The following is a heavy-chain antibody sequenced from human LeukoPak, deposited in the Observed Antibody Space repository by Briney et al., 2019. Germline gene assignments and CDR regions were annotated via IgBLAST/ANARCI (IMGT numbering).Heavy chain of an antibody. CDR2: INHSGST. V-gene: IGHV4-34*01. CDR3: ARVSSLRRIDY. D-gene: IGHD2-2*01. Sequence: SETLSLTCAVYGGSFSGYYWSWIRQPPGKGLEWIGEINHSGSTNYNPSLKSRVTISVDTSKNQFSLKLSSVTAADTAVYYCARVSSLRRIDYWGQGTLVTVSS. J-gene: IGHJ4*02. CDR1: GGSFSGYY.